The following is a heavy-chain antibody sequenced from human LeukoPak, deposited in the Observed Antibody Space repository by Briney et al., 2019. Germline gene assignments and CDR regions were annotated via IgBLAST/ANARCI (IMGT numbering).Heavy chain of an antibody. J-gene: IGHJ4*02. CDR3: ASGSGSGYDDRGFAY. D-gene: IGHD5-12*01. CDR2: INPSGGRT. V-gene: IGHV1-46*01. CDR1: GYTFTTYY. Sequence: ASVKVSCKASGYTFTTYYLHWVRQAPGQGLDWMGVINPSGGRTLYAQKFQGRVSMTRDTSTSTVFMELTSLRSEDTATYYCASGSGSGYDDRGFAYWGQGALVTVSS.